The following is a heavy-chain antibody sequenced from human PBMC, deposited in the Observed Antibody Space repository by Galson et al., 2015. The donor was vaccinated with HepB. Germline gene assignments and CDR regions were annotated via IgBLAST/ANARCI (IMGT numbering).Heavy chain of an antibody. CDR3: AKEGPLTLLNYDYVWGSYRTGGYFDY. D-gene: IGHD3-16*02. CDR2: ISGSGGST. V-gene: IGHV3-23*01. J-gene: IGHJ4*02. Sequence: SLRLSCAASGFTFSSYAMSWVRQAPGKGLEWVSAISGSGGSTYYADSVKGRFTISRDNSKNTLYLQMNSLRAEDTAVYYCAKEGPLTLLNYDYVWGSYRTGGYFDYWGQGTLVTVSS. CDR1: GFTFSSYA.